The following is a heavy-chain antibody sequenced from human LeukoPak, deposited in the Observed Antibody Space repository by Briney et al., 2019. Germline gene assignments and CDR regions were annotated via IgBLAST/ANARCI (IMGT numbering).Heavy chain of an antibody. CDR2: LNWNGAGT. CDR3: ARDLAYSRLDY. J-gene: IGHJ4*02. Sequence: GGSLRLSCAASGFTFDAYALSWVRQAPGKGLEWVSSLNWNGAGTSYVDSVKGRFTITRDNAENSLYLQMNSLRVEDTAFYYCARDLAYSRLDYWGQGMLVTVSS. V-gene: IGHV3-20*04. D-gene: IGHD5-18*01. CDR1: GFTFDAYA.